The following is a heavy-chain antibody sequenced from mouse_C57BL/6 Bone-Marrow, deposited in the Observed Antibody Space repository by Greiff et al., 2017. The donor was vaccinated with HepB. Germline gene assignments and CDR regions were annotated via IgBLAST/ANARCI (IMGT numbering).Heavy chain of an antibody. J-gene: IGHJ2*01. CDR3: ARKGYYGSSYRPDY. Sequence: EVKLQQSGPVLVKPGASVKMSCKASGYTFTDYYMNWVKQSHGKSLEWIGVINPYNGGTSYNQKFKGKATLTVDKSSSTAYMELNSLTSEDSAVYNCARKGYYGSSYRPDYWGQGTTLTVSS. V-gene: IGHV1-19*01. CDR1: GYTFTDYY. CDR2: INPYNGGT. D-gene: IGHD1-1*01.